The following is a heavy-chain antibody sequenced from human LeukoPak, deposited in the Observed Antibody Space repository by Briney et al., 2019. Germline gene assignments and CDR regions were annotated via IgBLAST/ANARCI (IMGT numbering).Heavy chain of an antibody. CDR1: GGTFSSYA. CDR2: IIPIFGTA. CDR3: ARAQRYSSSWYDYYYYYMDV. V-gene: IGHV1-69*01. D-gene: IGHD6-13*01. Sequence: ASVKVSCKASGGTFSSYAISWVRQAPGQGLEWMGGIIPIFGTANYAQKFQGRVTITADESTSTAYMELSSLRSEDTAVYYCARAQRYSSSWYDYYYYYMDVWGKGTTVTVSS. J-gene: IGHJ6*03.